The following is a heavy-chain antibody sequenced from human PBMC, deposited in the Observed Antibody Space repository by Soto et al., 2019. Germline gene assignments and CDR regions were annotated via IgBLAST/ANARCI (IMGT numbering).Heavy chain of an antibody. J-gene: IGHJ5*02. CDR3: ARGSRGWYGIPYNWFDP. D-gene: IGHD6-19*01. CDR2: IYYSGST. Sequence: PSETLSLTCTVSGGSISSSSYYWGWIRQPPGKGLEWIGSIYYSGSTYYNPSLKGRVTISVDTSKNQFSLKLSSVTAADTAVYYCARGSRGWYGIPYNWFDPWGQGTLVTVSS. V-gene: IGHV4-39*07. CDR1: GGSISSSSYY.